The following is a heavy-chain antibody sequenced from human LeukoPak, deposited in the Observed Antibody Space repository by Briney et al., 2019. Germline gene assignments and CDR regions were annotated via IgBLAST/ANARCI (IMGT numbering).Heavy chain of an antibody. Sequence: SQTLSLTCPISGDSVSGNSVAWNWLRQSPLRGLEWLGRTYYRSKWYHDYAISVKSRMTINPDTSKNQFSLQLISATPEDTAVYYCARAAFTSGTPRGFDYWGQGTLVTVSS. D-gene: IGHD6-19*01. CDR2: TYYRSKWYH. V-gene: IGHV6-1*01. CDR3: ARAAFTSGTPRGFDY. J-gene: IGHJ4*02. CDR1: GDSVSGNSVA.